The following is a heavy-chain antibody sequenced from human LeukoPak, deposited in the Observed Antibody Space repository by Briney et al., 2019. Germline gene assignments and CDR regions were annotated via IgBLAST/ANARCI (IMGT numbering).Heavy chain of an antibody. Sequence: ASVKVSCKASGYTFTAYYIHWVRQAPGQGLEWMGWINPNNGGTNYAQKFQGRVTMTRDTSISTADMDLSRLTSDDTAVYYCARDKSVTGYADFWGQGTLVTVSS. CDR1: GYTFTAYY. D-gene: IGHD3-9*01. J-gene: IGHJ4*02. CDR3: ARDKSVTGYADF. V-gene: IGHV1-2*02. CDR2: INPNNGGT.